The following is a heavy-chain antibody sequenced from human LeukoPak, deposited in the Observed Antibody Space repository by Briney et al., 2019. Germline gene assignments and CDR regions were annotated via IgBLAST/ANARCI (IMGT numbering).Heavy chain of an antibody. CDR2: IYYSGST. V-gene: IGHV4-59*12. D-gene: IGHD3-16*02. CDR1: GGSISSYY. J-gene: IGHJ4*02. Sequence: PSETLSLTCTVSGGSISSYYWSWIRQPPGKGLEWIGYIYYSGSTNYNPSLKSRATISVDTSKNQFSLKLSSVTAADTAVYYCARGVPGGIAFGGVIVIPDYWGQGTLVTVSS. CDR3: ARGVPGGIAFGGVIVIPDY.